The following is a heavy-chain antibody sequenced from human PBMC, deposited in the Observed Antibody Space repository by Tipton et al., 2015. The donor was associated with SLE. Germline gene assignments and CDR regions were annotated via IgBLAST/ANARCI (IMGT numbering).Heavy chain of an antibody. D-gene: IGHD6-13*01. V-gene: IGHV3-23*01. Sequence: SLRLSCAASGFTLSSYAVSWVRQAPGKGLEWVSTLTSGGTTYYADSVKGRFTISRDNSKNTLYLQMSSLRAEDTAIYYCTKRFSYTNTWYYFDYWGQGTLVTVSS. CDR1: GFTLSSYA. CDR2: LTSGGTT. CDR3: TKRFSYTNTWYYFDY. J-gene: IGHJ4*02.